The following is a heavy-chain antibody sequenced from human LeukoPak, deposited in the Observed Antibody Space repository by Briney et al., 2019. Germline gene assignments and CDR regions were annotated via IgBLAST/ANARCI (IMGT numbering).Heavy chain of an antibody. Sequence: SETLSLTCTVSGGSISSYYWSWIRQPPGKGLEWIGYIYYSGSTNYNPSLKSRVTISVDTSKNQFSLKLSSVTAADTAVYYCARHRVYDSSGPPPDFDYWGQGTLVTVSS. CDR2: IYYSGST. CDR1: GGSISSYY. J-gene: IGHJ4*02. V-gene: IGHV4-59*08. CDR3: ARHRVYDSSGPPPDFDY. D-gene: IGHD3-22*01.